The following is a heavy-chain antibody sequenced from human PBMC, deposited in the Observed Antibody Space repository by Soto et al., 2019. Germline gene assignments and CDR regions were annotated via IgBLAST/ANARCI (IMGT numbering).Heavy chain of an antibody. V-gene: IGHV3-7*01. D-gene: IGHD6-19*01. J-gene: IGHJ3*01. CDR2: IKQDGSEK. CDR3: ASVQWLAQT. Sequence: GGSLRLSCAASGFTFSSYLMSWVRQAPGKGLEWVANIKQDGSEKYYVDSVKGRFTISRDNAKNSLYLQMNSLRAEDTAVYYCASVQWLAQTWGQGTMVTVSS. CDR1: GFTFSSYL.